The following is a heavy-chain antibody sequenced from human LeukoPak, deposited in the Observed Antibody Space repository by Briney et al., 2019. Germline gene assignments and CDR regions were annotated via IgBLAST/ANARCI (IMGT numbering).Heavy chain of an antibody. V-gene: IGHV4-38-2*02. CDR1: GYSISSGYY. J-gene: IGHJ4*02. Sequence: SETLSLTCTVSGYSISSGYYWGWIRQPPGKGLEWIGSIYHSGSTYYNPSLKSRVTISVDTSKNQFSLKLSSVTAADTAVYYCARGLNYGGNPTPPGYWGQGTLVTVSS. D-gene: IGHD4-23*01. CDR2: IYHSGST. CDR3: ARGLNYGGNPTPPGY.